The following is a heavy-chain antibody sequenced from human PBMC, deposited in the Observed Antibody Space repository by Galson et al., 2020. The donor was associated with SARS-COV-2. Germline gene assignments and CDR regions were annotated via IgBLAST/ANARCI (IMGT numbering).Heavy chain of an antibody. CDR3: AGEQLRQLAPGWDAFDI. V-gene: IGHV1-69*10. D-gene: IGHD6-6*01. CDR2: IIPILGLI. J-gene: IGHJ3*02. Sequence: SVKVSCKASGGTFSSYAINWVRQAPGQGLEWMGGIIPILGLINYAQNFQGRLTITAATSTNTGFMELSSLGSDDTAVYYCAGEQLRQLAPGWDAFDIWGQGTMVTVSS. CDR1: GGTFSSYA.